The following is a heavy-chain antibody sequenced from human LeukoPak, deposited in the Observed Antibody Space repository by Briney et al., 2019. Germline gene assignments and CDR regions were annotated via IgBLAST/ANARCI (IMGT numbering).Heavy chain of an antibody. V-gene: IGHV1-18*01. CDR3: ARDWSGSYQD. D-gene: IGHD1-26*01. CDR1: GYTFSSYG. Sequence: ASVKVSCKASGYTFSSYGISWVRQAPGQGLEWMGWIRTYNGNTEYAQKLQDRVTMTTDTSTSTAYMELRSLRSEDTAVYYCARDWSGSYQDWGQGTLVTVSS. J-gene: IGHJ4*02. CDR2: IRTYNGNT.